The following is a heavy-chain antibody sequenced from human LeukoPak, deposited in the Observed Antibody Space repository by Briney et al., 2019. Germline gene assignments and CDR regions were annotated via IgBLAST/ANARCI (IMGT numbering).Heavy chain of an antibody. J-gene: IGHJ5*02. V-gene: IGHV1-3*01. CDR2: INAGNGNT. D-gene: IGHD2-2*01. CDR3: ARVGYPPAALNWFDP. CDR1: GYTFTSYA. Sequence: GASVKVSCKASGYTFTSYAMHWVRQAPGQRLEWMGWINAGNGNTKYSQKFQGRVTITRDTSASTAYMELSSLRSEDTAVYYCARVGYPPAALNWFDPWGQGTLVTVSS.